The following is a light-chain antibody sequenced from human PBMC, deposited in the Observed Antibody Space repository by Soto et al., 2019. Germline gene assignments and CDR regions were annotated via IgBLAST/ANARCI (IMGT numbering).Light chain of an antibody. CDR1: QSINSY. V-gene: IGKV1-39*01. CDR2: AAS. Sequence: DIQMTQSTSSLSASVGDRVTITCRASQSINSYLSWYQQKPGNVPKLLIYAASSLHSGVPSRFSGSGSGTDFTLTISSLQPEDFATYYCQQSYSNPSFGQGTKVDIK. J-gene: IGKJ1*01. CDR3: QQSYSNPS.